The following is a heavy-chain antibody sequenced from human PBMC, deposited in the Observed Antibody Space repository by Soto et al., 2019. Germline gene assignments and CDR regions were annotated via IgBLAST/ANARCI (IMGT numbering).Heavy chain of an antibody. CDR1: GFTFSSYS. Sequence: PGGSLRLSCAASGFTFSSYSMNWVRQAPGKGLEWVSSISSSSSYIYYADSVKGRFTISRDNAKNSLYLQMNSLRAEDTAVYYCARDMGDYDILTGPADYYYYGMDVWGQGTTVTVSS. V-gene: IGHV3-21*01. D-gene: IGHD3-9*01. CDR2: ISSSSSYI. J-gene: IGHJ6*02. CDR3: ARDMGDYDILTGPADYYYYGMDV.